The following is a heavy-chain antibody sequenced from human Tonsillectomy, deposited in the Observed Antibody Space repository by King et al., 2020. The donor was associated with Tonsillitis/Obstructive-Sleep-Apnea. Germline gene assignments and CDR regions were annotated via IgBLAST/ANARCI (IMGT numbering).Heavy chain of an antibody. CDR3: ARGGNLDSLDI. V-gene: IGHV4-34*01. J-gene: IGHJ3*02. Sequence: VQLQQWGAGLLKPSETLSLTCAVYGGSFSGYYWTWIRQPPGKGLEWIGEINHSGSTNYSPPLKSRVTISLDTSKNQFSLNLSSVTAADTAVYYCARGGNLDSLDIWGQGTMVTVSS. CDR1: GGSFSGYY. D-gene: IGHD4-23*01. CDR2: INHSGST.